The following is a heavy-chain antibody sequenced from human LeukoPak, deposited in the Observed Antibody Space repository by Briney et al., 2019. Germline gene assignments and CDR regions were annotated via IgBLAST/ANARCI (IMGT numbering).Heavy chain of an antibody. Sequence: QPGGSLRLSCAASGFSFISYGMHWVRQAPGKGLEWVGVISDDGRNKNYANSVKGRFTISRDNSKDTLYLQMNSLRDEDTAVYYCAKEMRVIAARPGSYMDVWGKGTTVTVSS. CDR2: ISDDGRNK. V-gene: IGHV3-30*18. CDR1: GFSFISYG. J-gene: IGHJ6*03. CDR3: AKEMRVIAARPGSYMDV. D-gene: IGHD6-6*01.